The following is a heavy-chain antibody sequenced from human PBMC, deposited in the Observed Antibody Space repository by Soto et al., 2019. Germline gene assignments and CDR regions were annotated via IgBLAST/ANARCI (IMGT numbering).Heavy chain of an antibody. Sequence: GGSLRLSCAASGFTFDDYAMHWVRQAPGKGLEWVSGISWNSGSIGYADSVKGRFTISRDNAKNSLYLQMNSLRAEDTALYYCAKDMVRGVYYYMDVWGKGTTVTVSS. CDR3: AKDMVRGVYYYMDV. D-gene: IGHD3-10*01. V-gene: IGHV3-9*01. CDR2: ISWNSGSI. CDR1: GFTFDDYA. J-gene: IGHJ6*03.